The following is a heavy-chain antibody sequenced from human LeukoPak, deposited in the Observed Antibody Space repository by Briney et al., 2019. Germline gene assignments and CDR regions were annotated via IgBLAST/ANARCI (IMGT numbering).Heavy chain of an antibody. D-gene: IGHD3-10*01. CDR1: GGSFSGYY. Sequence: PSETLSLTCAVYGGSFSGYYWSWIRQPPGKGLEWIGEINHSGSTNYNPSLKSRVTISVDTSKNQFSLKLSSVTAADTAVYYCARASAVLLSNWFDPWGQGTLVTVSS. CDR2: INHSGST. J-gene: IGHJ5*02. V-gene: IGHV4-34*01. CDR3: ARASAVLLSNWFDP.